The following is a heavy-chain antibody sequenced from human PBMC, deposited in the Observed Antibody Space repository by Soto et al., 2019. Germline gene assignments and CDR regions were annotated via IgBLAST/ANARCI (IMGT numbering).Heavy chain of an antibody. CDR1: GFNFADFA. Sequence: GGSLRLSCTTSGFNFADFAISWFRQAPGKGPEWVGFIRSNTYGGTTEYAASVRGRFSFSRDDSQSIAYLQLNSLKVEDTAVYYCTREYVWNYDNSGYSGYWGQGT. J-gene: IGHJ4*02. CDR2: IRSNTYGGTT. CDR3: TREYVWNYDNSGYSGY. D-gene: IGHD3-22*01. V-gene: IGHV3-49*03.